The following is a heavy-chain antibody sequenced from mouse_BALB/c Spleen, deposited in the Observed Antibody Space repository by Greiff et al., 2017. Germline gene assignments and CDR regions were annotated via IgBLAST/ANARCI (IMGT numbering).Heavy chain of an antibody. CDR3: ARDSYYFDY. J-gene: IGHJ2*01. CDR1: GYSITSDYA. CDR2: ISYSGST. Sequence: EVKLVESGPGLVKPSQSLSLTCTVTGYSITSDYAWNWIRQFPGNKLEWMGYISYSGSTSYNPSLKSRISITRDTSKNQFFLQLNSVTTEDTATYYCARDSYYFDYWGQGTTLTVSS. V-gene: IGHV3-2*02.